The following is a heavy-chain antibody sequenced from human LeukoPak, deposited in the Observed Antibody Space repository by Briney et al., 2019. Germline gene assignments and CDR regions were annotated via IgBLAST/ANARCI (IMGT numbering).Heavy chain of an antibody. V-gene: IGHV4-59*07. D-gene: IGHD5-12*01. J-gene: IGHJ4*02. Sequence: SDTLSLTCTVSGGCISSYYWRWMRQPPAKGREWIGYIYYSGSTNYNPSLKSRVTISVDTSKNQFSLKLSSVTAADTAVYYCARGGYSDHFDYWGQGTLVTVSS. CDR3: ARGGYSDHFDY. CDR2: IYYSGST. CDR1: GGCISSYY.